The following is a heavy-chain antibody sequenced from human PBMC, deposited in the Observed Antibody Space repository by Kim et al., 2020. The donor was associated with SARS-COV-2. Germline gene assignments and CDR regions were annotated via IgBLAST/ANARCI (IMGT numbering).Heavy chain of an antibody. D-gene: IGHD5-18*01. V-gene: IGHV4-59*01. CDR3: ARARLGYSPFDY. J-gene: IGHJ4*02. Sequence: NSNPPPTSQVTKSVDTSKNQFSLKLGPVTAADTAVYYCARARLGYSPFDYWGQGTLVTVSS.